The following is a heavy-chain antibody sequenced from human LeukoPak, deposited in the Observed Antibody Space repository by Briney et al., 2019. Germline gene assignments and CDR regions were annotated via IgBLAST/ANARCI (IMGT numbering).Heavy chain of an antibody. V-gene: IGHV4-39*07. CDR3: ARYDVWGSYRAFDY. CDR2: MYHSGST. Sequence: SETLPLTCTVSGGSISTSNYYWGWIRQPPGKGLEWIGTMYHSGSTYYNPSLKSRVTISVDTSKNQFSLKLSSVTAADTAVYYCARYDVWGSYRAFDYWGQGTLVTVSS. D-gene: IGHD3-16*02. CDR1: GGSISTSNYY. J-gene: IGHJ4*02.